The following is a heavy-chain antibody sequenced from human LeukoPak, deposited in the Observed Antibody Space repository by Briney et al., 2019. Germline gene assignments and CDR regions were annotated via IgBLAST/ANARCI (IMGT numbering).Heavy chain of an antibody. V-gene: IGHV1-69*01. CDR2: IIPIFGTA. CDR3: ARGENWRRSRDNWFDP. CDR1: GGTFSSYA. D-gene: IGHD2-2*01. J-gene: IGHJ5*02. Sequence: SVKVSCKASGGTFSSYAISWVRQAPGQGLEWMGGIIPIFGTANYAQKFQGRVTITADESTSTAYMELSSLRSEDTAVYYCARGENWRRSRDNWFDPWGQGTLVTVSS.